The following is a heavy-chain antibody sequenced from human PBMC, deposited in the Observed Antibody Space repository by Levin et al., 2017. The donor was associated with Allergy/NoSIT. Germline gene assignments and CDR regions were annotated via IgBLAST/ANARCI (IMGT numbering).Heavy chain of an antibody. CDR3: ARGSQYNWKSLAY. CDR2: INTNTGNP. V-gene: IGHV7-4-1*02. D-gene: IGHD1-20*01. J-gene: IGHJ4*02. CDR1: GYGFTTFG. Sequence: ASVKVSCKASGYGFTTFGLNWVRQAPGQGLEWMGWINTNTGNPTYAQGFTGRFVFSLDTSVSTAYLQITSLKAEDSAFYYCARGSQYNWKSLAYWGQGTLVTVSS.